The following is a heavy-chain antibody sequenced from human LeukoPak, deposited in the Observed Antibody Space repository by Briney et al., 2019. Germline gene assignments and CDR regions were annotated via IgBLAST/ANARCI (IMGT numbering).Heavy chain of an antibody. J-gene: IGHJ4*02. Sequence: GGSLRLSCAASGFTFSDYYMSWIRQAPGKGLEWVTYISSSGCTIYYADSVKGRFTISRDNAKNSLYLQMNSLRAEDTAVYYCVFYYDSSGYNYWGQGTLVTVSS. CDR1: GFTFSDYY. V-gene: IGHV3-11*01. D-gene: IGHD3-22*01. CDR2: ISSSGCTI. CDR3: VFYYDSSGYNY.